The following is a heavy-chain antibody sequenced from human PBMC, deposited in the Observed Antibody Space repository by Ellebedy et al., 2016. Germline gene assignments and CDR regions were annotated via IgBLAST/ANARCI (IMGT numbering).Heavy chain of an antibody. CDR1: GYNFTSYY. Sequence: ASVKVSCKASGYNFTSYYMHWVRQAPGQGLEWMGIINPSGGSTSYAQKLQGRVTMTRDTSTSTVYMELSSLRSEDTAVYYCATDVVVAGYYYCGMDVWGQGTTVTVSS. V-gene: IGHV1-46*04. CDR3: ATDVVVAGYYYCGMDV. D-gene: IGHD6-19*01. CDR2: INPSGGST. J-gene: IGHJ6*02.